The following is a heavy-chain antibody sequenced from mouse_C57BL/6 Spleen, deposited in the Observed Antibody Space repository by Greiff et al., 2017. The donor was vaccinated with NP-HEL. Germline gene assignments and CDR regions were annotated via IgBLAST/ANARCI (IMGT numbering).Heavy chain of an antibody. CDR2: IDPSDSYT. Sequence: QVHVKQPGAELVMPGASVKLSCKASGYTFTSYWMHWVKQRPGQGLEWIGEIDPSDSYTNYNQKFKGKSTLTVDKSSSTAYMQLSSLTSEDSSVYYCARTHYGSSYYAMDYWGQGTSVTVSS. CDR3: ARTHYGSSYYAMDY. V-gene: IGHV1-69*01. J-gene: IGHJ4*01. CDR1: GYTFTSYW. D-gene: IGHD1-1*01.